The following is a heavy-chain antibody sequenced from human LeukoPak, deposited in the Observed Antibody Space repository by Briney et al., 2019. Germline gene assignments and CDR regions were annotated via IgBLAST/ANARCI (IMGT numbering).Heavy chain of an antibody. D-gene: IGHD3-10*01. CDR2: ISAYNGNT. J-gene: IGHJ4*02. CDR1: GFTFTSSA. CDR3: ASLELRGTGLDY. Sequence: ASVKVSCKASGFTFTSSAVQWVRQAPGQGLEWMGWISAYNGNTNYAQKLQGRVTMTTDTSTSTAYMELRSLRSEDTAVYYCASLELRGTGLDYWGQGTLVTVSS. V-gene: IGHV1-18*01.